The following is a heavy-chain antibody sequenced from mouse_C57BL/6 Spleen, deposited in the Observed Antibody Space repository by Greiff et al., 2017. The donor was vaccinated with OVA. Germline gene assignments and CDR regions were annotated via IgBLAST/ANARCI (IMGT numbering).Heavy chain of an antibody. D-gene: IGHD1-2*01. CDR1: GYAFSSYW. CDR2: IYPGDGDT. J-gene: IGHJ1*03. V-gene: IGHV1-80*01. Sequence: VQVVESGAELVKPGASVKISCKASGYAFSSYWMNWVKQRPGKGLEWIGQIYPGDGDTNYNGKFKGKATLTADKSSSTAYMQLSSLTSEDSAVYFCARAGITTAEDVWGTGTTVTVSS. CDR3: ARAGITTAEDV.